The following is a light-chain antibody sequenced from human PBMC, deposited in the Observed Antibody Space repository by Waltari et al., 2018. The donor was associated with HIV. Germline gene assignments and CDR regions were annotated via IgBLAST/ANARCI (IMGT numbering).Light chain of an antibody. Sequence: DIHMTQFPSTLSAFLGDRVTITCRASQSVGSWLAWYQHKTGKAPKLLIHKASILESGVSTRFSGSGYETEFTLIIDSLEPDDFATYYCQQYNTDPSFGQGTRLEMK. CDR3: QQYNTDPS. CDR1: QSVGSW. CDR2: KAS. J-gene: IGKJ5*01. V-gene: IGKV1-5*03.